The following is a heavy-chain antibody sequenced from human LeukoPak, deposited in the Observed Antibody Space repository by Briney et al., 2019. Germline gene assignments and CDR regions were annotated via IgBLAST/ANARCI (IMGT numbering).Heavy chain of an antibody. J-gene: IGHJ3*02. CDR3: ARKAQTGSHSGPFDI. D-gene: IGHD1-26*01. Sequence: GGSLRLSCAASGFTFSSHAMNWVRQAPGKGLEWISSISTDSLTIKYADFVSGQFTISRDNAEHLLFLQMNSLRAEDTAVYYCARKAQTGSHSGPFDIWGQGTLVTVPS. CDR2: ISTDSLTI. CDR1: GFTFSSHA. V-gene: IGHV3-48*04.